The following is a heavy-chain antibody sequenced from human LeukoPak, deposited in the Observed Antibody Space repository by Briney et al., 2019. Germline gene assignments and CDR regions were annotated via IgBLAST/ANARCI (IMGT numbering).Heavy chain of an antibody. J-gene: IGHJ2*01. CDR3: AKDRYLGINRYFDL. V-gene: IGHV3-23*01. Sequence: QPGGSLRLYCSSFGFTFSSYAMSWVRQAPGKGLEWVSAISGSGGSTYYADSGKGRFTIARHNSKNTLYLQMNSQRAEDTAVYYCAKDRYLGINRYFDLWGRGTLVTVPS. CDR1: GFTFSSYA. CDR2: ISGSGGST. D-gene: IGHD7-27*01.